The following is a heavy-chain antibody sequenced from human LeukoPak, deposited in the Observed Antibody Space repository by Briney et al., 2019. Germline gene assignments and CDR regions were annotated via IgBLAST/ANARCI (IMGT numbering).Heavy chain of an antibody. J-gene: IGHJ4*02. V-gene: IGHV4-38-2*01. CDR2: ISHGGST. CDR1: DHSITNTYY. D-gene: IGHD2-2*01. CDR3: SRQVDVPSAIGYFDS. Sequence: PSETLSLTCGVSDHSITNTYYWGWRRQPPGKGLEWIGSISHGGSTHYNASLKSRVTITIEMSKSQFSLQLTSGTAGDTAVYYYSRQVDVPSAIGYFDSWGQGALVTVSS.